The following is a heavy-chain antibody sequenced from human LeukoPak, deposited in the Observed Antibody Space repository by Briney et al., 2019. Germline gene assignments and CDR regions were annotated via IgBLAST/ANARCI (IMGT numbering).Heavy chain of an antibody. V-gene: IGHV3-23*01. Sequence: PGGSLRLSCAASGFTFSNYAINWVRQAPGKGLGWVSSISGSGISTYYADSVKGRFTISRDNSKNTVYLQMNSLRAEDTAVYYCAKGGVERELLRAPYFDHWGQGTLVTVSS. D-gene: IGHD1-26*01. CDR2: ISGSGIST. CDR3: AKGGVERELLRAPYFDH. CDR1: GFTFSNYA. J-gene: IGHJ4*02.